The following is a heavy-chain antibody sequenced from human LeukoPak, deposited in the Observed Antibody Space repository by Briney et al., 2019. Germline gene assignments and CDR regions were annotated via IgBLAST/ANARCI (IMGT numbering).Heavy chain of an antibody. Sequence: PGGSLRLSCAASGFTFSSYSMNWVRQAPGKGLEWVSYIGTSSSTIYYADSVKGRFTISRDNAENSLYLHMNSLRDEDTAVYYCARHDYGGNSGDYWGQGTLVTVSS. V-gene: IGHV3-48*02. CDR3: ARHDYGGNSGDY. J-gene: IGHJ4*02. CDR1: GFTFSSYS. CDR2: IGTSSSTI. D-gene: IGHD4-23*01.